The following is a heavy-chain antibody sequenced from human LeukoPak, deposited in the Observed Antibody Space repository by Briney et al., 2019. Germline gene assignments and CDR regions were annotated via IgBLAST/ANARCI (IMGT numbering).Heavy chain of an antibody. CDR3: ASMADAAYYFDY. CDR1: GGSISSSSYY. J-gene: IGHJ4*02. CDR2: IYHSGST. Sequence: SETLSLTCTVSGGSISSSSYYWGWIRQPPGKGLEWIGYIYHSGSTYYNPSLKSRVTISVDRSKNQFSLKLSSVTAADTAVYYCASMADAAYYFDYWGQGTLVTVSS. V-gene: IGHV4-39*07. D-gene: IGHD5-18*01.